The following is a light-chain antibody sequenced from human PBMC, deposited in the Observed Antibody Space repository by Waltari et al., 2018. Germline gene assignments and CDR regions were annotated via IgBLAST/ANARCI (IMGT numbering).Light chain of an antibody. CDR2: DVN. J-gene: IGLJ3*02. CDR3: CSYAGSYTWV. Sequence: QSALTQPRSVSGSPGQSVTISCAGTSNDVGNYNYVSWYQQHPGKAPKLMINDVNKRPSGFPDRSSGSKSGNTASLTISGLQTEDEADYYCCSYAGSYTWVFGGGTKLTVL. CDR1: SNDVGNYNY. V-gene: IGLV2-11*01.